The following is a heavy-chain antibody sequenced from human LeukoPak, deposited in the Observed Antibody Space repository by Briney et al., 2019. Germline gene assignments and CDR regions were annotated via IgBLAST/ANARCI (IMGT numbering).Heavy chain of an antibody. D-gene: IGHD4-17*01. CDR2: ISYSGST. Sequence: PSETLSLTCSVSGGSISISAYYWGWIRQPPGKGLEWIGSISYSGSTYYNPSLKSRVTISADTSKNQFSLNLNSVTAADTAVYYCARRVDGAYGNCFYPWGQGTLVTVSS. CDR3: ARRVDGAYGNCFYP. CDR1: GGSISISAYY. V-gene: IGHV4-39*01. J-gene: IGHJ5*02.